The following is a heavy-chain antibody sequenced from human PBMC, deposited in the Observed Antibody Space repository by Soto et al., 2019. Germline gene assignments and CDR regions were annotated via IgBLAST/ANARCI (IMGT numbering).Heavy chain of an antibody. Sequence: GASVKVSCKASGYTFTSYGISWVRQAPGQGLEWMGWISAYNGNTNYAQKLQGRVTMTTDTSTSTAYMELRSLRSDDTAVYYCARDSIMITFGGLIVRDYYFDYWGQGTLVTVSS. D-gene: IGHD3-16*02. V-gene: IGHV1-18*04. CDR1: GYTFTSYG. J-gene: IGHJ4*02. CDR3: ARDSIMITFGGLIVRDYYFDY. CDR2: ISAYNGNT.